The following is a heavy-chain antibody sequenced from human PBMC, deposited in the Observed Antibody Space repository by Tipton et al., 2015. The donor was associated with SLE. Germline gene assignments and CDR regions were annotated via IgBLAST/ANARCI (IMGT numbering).Heavy chain of an antibody. Sequence: TLSLTCTVSGGSISSSSYYWGWIRQPPGKGLEWIGSIYYSGSTYYNPSLKSRVTISVDTSKNQFSLKLSSVTAADTDVYYCARPEYYYGPFDYWGQGTLVTVSS. CDR3: ARPEYYYGPFDY. D-gene: IGHD3-10*01. J-gene: IGHJ4*02. CDR2: IYYSGST. V-gene: IGHV4-39*01. CDR1: GGSISSSSYY.